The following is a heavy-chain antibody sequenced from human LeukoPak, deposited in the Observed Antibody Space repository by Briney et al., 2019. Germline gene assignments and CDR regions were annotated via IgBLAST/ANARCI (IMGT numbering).Heavy chain of an antibody. CDR3: QVIRIGGGY. J-gene: IGHJ4*02. V-gene: IGHV3-11*03. Sequence: GGSLRLSCAASGFTFSDYYMSWIRQAPGKGLEGVSYISSSSSYTNYADSVKGRFTISRDNAKNSLYLQMNSLRAEDTALYYCQVIRIGGGYWGQGTLVTVSS. CDR2: ISSSSSYT. CDR1: GFTFSDYY. D-gene: IGHD3-22*01.